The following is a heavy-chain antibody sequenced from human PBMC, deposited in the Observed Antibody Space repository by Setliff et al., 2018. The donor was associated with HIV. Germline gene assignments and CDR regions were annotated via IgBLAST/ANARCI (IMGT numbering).Heavy chain of an antibody. J-gene: IGHJ2*01. V-gene: IGHV3-49*04. D-gene: IGHD2-2*01. CDR2: IRSKLYGGTT. Sequence: PGGSLRLSCTASGFTFGDYTMSWVRQAPGKGLEWVGFIRSKLYGGTTEYAASVKGRFTISRDDSKSIAYLQMNSLKTEDTAVYYCTRNNVAWYQPLGYFDLWGRGNLVTVSS. CDR1: GFTFGDYT. CDR3: TRNNVAWYQPLGYFDL.